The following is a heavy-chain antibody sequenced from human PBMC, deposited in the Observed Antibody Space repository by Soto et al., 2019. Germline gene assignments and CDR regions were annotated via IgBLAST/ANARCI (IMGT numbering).Heavy chain of an antibody. CDR2: VYVITST. J-gene: IGHJ6*02. D-gene: IGHD4-17*01. CDR1: TVSFRGYF. CDR3: ARVDDYGGPDTVGPAAGGLDV. V-gene: IGHV4-59*01. Sequence: SDTLSLTCTVSTVSFRGYFWSLIRQPPGKGLECIGYVYVITSTNYNPSLRSRVTISMDMSKKQFSLLLKSVTAAGTAIYFCARVDDYGGPDTVGPAAGGLDVWGQGTPVTVSS.